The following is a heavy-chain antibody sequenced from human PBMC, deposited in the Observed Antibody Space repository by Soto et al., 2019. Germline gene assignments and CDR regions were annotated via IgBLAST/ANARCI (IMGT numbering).Heavy chain of an antibody. D-gene: IGHD2-21*02. CDR3: VQSRCGGDCLTFYSSHAYYGLDV. CDR1: GFALTYFGEG. J-gene: IGHJ6*02. CDR2: VYWDDDK. Sequence: QITLKESGPTLVKPTQPLTLTCTFSGFALTYFGEGVGWIRQPPGKALEWLALVYWDDDKRCNPPLRSRLTITKDTSKQQVVLTMMNMDPVDTATYYCVQSRCGGDCLTFYSSHAYYGLDVWGQGTTVTVSS. V-gene: IGHV2-5*02.